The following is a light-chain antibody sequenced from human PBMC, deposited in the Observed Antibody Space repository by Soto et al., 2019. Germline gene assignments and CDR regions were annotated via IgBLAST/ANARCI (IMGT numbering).Light chain of an antibody. V-gene: IGKV3-11*01. Sequence: EIVLTQSPAILSLSPGERATLSCRASQSVSPYLAWYQQKPGQAPRLLIYDASKRPTGIPGRFSGSGSGTDFTLTISSLEPEDFAVYYGQQRSTWPLTFGGGTKLEIK. CDR3: QQRSTWPLT. J-gene: IGKJ4*01. CDR1: QSVSPY. CDR2: DAS.